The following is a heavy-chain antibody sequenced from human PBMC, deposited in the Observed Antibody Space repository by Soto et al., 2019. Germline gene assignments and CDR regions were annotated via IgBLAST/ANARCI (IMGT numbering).Heavy chain of an antibody. CDR2: ISGSGVST. CDR3: AKGADRIFGVAPYYYYGMDV. D-gene: IGHD3-3*01. Sequence: LILSFAASPLSFSIYAMSLVRQARLDGLGWDSVISGSGVSTYNADSVKGRFTISRDNSNNTLYLQMNSLRAEDTAVYYCAKGADRIFGVAPYYYYGMDVWGQGTTVTVSS. J-gene: IGHJ6*02. V-gene: IGHV3-23*01. CDR1: PLSFSIYA.